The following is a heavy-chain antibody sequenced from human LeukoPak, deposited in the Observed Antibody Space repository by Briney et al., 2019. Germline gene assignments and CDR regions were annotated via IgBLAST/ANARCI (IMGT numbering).Heavy chain of an antibody. CDR1: GFTFSTYA. J-gene: IGHJ4*02. V-gene: IGHV3-23*01. Sequence: GGSLRLSCAASGFTFSTYAMSWVRQAPGKGLEWVSTISGSGSSTYYADSVRSRFTIYRDNPKNTLYLQMNSLRAEDTALYYCARVYCGGGSCDSYFDFWGQGTLVTVPS. CDR2: ISGSGSST. CDR3: ARVYCGGGSCDSYFDF. D-gene: IGHD2-15*01.